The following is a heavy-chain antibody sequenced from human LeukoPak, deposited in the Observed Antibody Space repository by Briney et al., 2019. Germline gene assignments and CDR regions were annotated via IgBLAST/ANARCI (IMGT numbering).Heavy chain of an antibody. CDR2: ISSSSSTI. CDR3: ARDWALPAFDY. V-gene: IGHV3-48*04. CDR1: GFTFSSYS. Sequence: GGSLRLSCAASGFTFSSYSMNWVRQAPGKGLEWVSYISSSSSTIYYADSVKGRFTISRDNAKNSLYLQMNSVRAEDTAVYYCARDWALPAFDYWGQGTLVTVSS. J-gene: IGHJ4*02. D-gene: IGHD3-16*01.